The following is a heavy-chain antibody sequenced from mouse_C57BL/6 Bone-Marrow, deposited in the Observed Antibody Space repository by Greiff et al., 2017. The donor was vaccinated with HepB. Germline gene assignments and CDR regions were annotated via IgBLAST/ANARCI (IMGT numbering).Heavy chain of an antibody. D-gene: IGHD2-14*01. Sequence: QVQLQQPGAELVKPGASVKLSCKASGYTFTSYWMQWVKQRPGQGLEWIGEIDPSDSYTNYNQKFKGKATLTVDTSSSTAYMQLSSLTSEDSAVYYCARKGTRDFDYWGQGTTLTVSS. CDR1: GYTFTSYW. CDR2: IDPSDSYT. V-gene: IGHV1-50*01. J-gene: IGHJ2*01. CDR3: ARKGTRDFDY.